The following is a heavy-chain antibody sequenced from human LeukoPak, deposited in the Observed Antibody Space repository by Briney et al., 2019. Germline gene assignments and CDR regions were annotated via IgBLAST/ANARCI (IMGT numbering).Heavy chain of an antibody. CDR3: AKAPPSSYCYYYGMDV. J-gene: IGHJ6*02. CDR2: ISGSGGST. D-gene: IGHD6-13*01. V-gene: IGHV3-23*01. Sequence: PGGSLRLSCAASGFTFSSYAMSWVRQAPGKGLEWVSAISGSGGSTYYADSVKGRFTISRDISKNTLYLQMNSLRAEDTAVYYCAKAPPSSYCYYYGMDVWGQGTTVTVSS. CDR1: GFTFSSYA.